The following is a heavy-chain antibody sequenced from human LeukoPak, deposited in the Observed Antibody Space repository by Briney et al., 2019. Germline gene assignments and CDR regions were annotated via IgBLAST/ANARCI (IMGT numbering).Heavy chain of an antibody. J-gene: IGHJ5*02. CDR2: IYYSGST. CDR1: GGSISSSSYY. V-gene: IGHV4-39*07. CDR3: ARRGPGSSTTSWWFDP. Sequence: KPSETLSLTCTVSGGSISSSSYYWGWIRQPPGKGLEWIGSIYYSGSTYYNPSLKSRVTISVDTSKNQFSLKLSSVTAADTAVYYCARRGPGSSTTSWWFDPWGQGTLVTVSS. D-gene: IGHD2-2*01.